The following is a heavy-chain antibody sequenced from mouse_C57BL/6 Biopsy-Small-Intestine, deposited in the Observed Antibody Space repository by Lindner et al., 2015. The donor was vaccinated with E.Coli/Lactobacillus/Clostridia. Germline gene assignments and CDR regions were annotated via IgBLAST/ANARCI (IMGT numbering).Heavy chain of an antibody. CDR2: IYPGSGNT. Sequence: VQLQESGPELVKPGASVKISCKASGYSFTSYYIHWVKQRPGQGLEWIGWIYPGSGNTKYNEKFKGKATLTADTSSSTACMQLSSLTSEDSAVYYCARGSIYDGYYWYFDVWGTGTTVTVSS. J-gene: IGHJ1*03. D-gene: IGHD2-3*01. V-gene: IGHV1-66*01. CDR3: ARGSIYDGYYWYFDV. CDR1: GYSFTSYY.